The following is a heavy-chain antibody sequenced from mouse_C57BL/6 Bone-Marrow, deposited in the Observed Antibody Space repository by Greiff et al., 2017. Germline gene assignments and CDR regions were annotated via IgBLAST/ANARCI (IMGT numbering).Heavy chain of an antibody. CDR2: IYIGTGYT. V-gene: IGHV1-58*01. CDR1: GYTFTSYG. J-gene: IGHJ2*01. Sequence: VQLQQSGAELVRPGSSVKMSCKTSGYTFTSYGINWVKQRPGQGLEWIGYIYIGTGYTEYNEKFKGKAQLTSYTSSSTAYMQLSSLTSEYSAIYFCSRSGSTMVTTRVFDDWGQGTTLTVAS. CDR3: SRSGSTMVTTRVFDD. D-gene: IGHD2-2*01.